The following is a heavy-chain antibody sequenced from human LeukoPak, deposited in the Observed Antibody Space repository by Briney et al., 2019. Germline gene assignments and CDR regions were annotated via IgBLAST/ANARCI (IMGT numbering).Heavy chain of an antibody. D-gene: IGHD3-22*01. CDR2: ISWNGGST. CDR1: GFTFDDYG. V-gene: IGHV3-20*04. CDR3: ARESVHYYDSSGYYVVKYYFDY. Sequence: GGSLRLSCAASGFTFDDYGMSWVRQAPGKGLEWVSGISWNGGSTGYADSVKGRFTISRDNAKNSLYLQMNSLRAEDTAVYYCARESVHYYDSSGYYVVKYYFDYWGQGTLVTVSS. J-gene: IGHJ4*02.